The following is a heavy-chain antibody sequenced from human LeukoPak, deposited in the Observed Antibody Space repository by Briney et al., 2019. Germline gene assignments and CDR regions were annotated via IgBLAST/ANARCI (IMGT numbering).Heavy chain of an antibody. CDR1: GGSISSGDYY. J-gene: IGHJ4*02. CDR3: ARGLGDYGDCFDY. V-gene: IGHV4-30-4*01. CDR2: IYYSGST. Sequence: PAQTLSLTCTVSGGSISSGDYYWSWIRQPPGKGLAWIGYIYYSGSTSYNPSLKSRVTISVDTSKNQFSLKLSSVTAADTAVYYCARGLGDYGDCFDYWGQGTLVTVSS. D-gene: IGHD4-17*01.